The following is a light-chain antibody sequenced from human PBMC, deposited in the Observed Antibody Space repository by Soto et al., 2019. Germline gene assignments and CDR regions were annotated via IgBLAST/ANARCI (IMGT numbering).Light chain of an antibody. CDR2: GAS. V-gene: IGKV3-20*01. CDR1: QSVSSSY. CDR3: QQYGSSPRT. J-gene: IGKJ2*01. Sequence: EIVLTQSPGTLSLSPGERATLSCRASQSVSSSYLAWYQQKPGQAPRLLIYGASSRATGITDRFSGSGSGTDFTLTISRLEPEEFAVYYCQQYGSSPRTFGQGTKLEIK.